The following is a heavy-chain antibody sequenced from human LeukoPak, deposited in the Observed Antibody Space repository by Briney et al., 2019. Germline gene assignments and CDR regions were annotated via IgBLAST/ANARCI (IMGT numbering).Heavy chain of an antibody. D-gene: IGHD3-3*01. V-gene: IGHV4-39*07. Sequence: SETLSLTCTVFGDSVSSSNYYWAWFRQPPGKGLDWIGSLYYDGRTYHSPSLESRVTISVDTSKNQFSLKLSSVTAADTAVYYCARPYYDFWSGYLDAFDIWGQGTMVTVSS. J-gene: IGHJ3*02. CDR3: ARPYYDFWSGYLDAFDI. CDR2: LYYDGRT. CDR1: GDSVSSSNYY.